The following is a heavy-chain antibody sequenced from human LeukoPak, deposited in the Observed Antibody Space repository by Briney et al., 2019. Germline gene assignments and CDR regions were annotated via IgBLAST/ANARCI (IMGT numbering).Heavy chain of an antibody. J-gene: IGHJ4*02. CDR1: GYSFTSYW. CDR2: IYPGDSDT. V-gene: IGHV5-51*01. D-gene: IGHD3-10*01. Sequence: GESLKISCKGSGYSFTSYWIGRVRQMPGKGLEWVGIIYPGDSDTRYSPSFQGQVTISADKSIGTAYLQWSSLKASDTAMYYCARALLLWFGELSGPFDYWGQGTLVTVSS. CDR3: ARALLLWFGELSGPFDY.